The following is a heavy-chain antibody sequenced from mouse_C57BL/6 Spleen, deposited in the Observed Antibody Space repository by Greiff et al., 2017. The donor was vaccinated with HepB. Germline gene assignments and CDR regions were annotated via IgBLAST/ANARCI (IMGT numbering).Heavy chain of an antibody. CDR2: IDPSDSYT. CDR3: ARLRRFAY. V-gene: IGHV1-69*01. D-gene: IGHD2-12*01. Sequence: QVHVKQPGAELVMPGASVKLSCKASGYTFTSYWMHWVKQRPGQGLEWIGEIDPSDSYTNYNQKFKGKSTLTVDKSSSTAYMQLSSLTSEDSAVYYCARLRRFAYWGQGTLVTVSA. CDR1: GYTFTSYW. J-gene: IGHJ3*01.